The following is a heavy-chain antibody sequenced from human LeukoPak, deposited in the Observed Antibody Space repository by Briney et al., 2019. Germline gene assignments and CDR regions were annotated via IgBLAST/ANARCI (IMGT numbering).Heavy chain of an antibody. J-gene: IGHJ3*02. CDR1: GFAFSSYS. CDR2: ISSSSSTI. Sequence: GGSLRPSCAASGFAFSSYSMNWVRQAPGKGLEWVSYISSSSSTIYYADSVKGRFTISRDNAKNSLYLQMNSLRAEDTAVYYCARVLVVVRPTGAFDIWGRGTMVTVSS. V-gene: IGHV3-48*01. CDR3: ARVLVVVRPTGAFDI. D-gene: IGHD3-22*01.